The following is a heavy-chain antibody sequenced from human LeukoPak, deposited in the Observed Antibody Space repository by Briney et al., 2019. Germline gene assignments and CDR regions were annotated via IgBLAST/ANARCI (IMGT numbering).Heavy chain of an antibody. Sequence: ALVKVSCKASGYTFTGYYIHWVRQAPGQGLEWVGWIKPDSGGTNFAQRFQGRVTVAWDTSISTAYMELSRLRSDDTAVYYCARETMVRGVIYYYYMDVWGKGTTVTVSS. D-gene: IGHD3-10*01. J-gene: IGHJ6*03. CDR3: ARETMVRGVIYYYYMDV. CDR2: IKPDSGGT. CDR1: GYTFTGYY. V-gene: IGHV1-2*02.